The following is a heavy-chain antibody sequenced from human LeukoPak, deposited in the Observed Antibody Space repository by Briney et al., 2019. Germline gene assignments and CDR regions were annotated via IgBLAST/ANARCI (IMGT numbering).Heavy chain of an antibody. CDR2: INAGNGNT. V-gene: IGHV1-3*01. J-gene: IGHJ4*02. CDR1: GYTFTSYA. D-gene: IGHD3-16*02. Sequence: ASVKVSCKASGYTFTSYAMHWVRQAPGQRLEWMGCINAGNGNTKYSQKFQGRVTITRDTSASTAYMELSSLTSEDTAVYYCARGVGGVIASPFAYWGQGTLVTVSS. CDR3: ARGVGGVIASPFAY.